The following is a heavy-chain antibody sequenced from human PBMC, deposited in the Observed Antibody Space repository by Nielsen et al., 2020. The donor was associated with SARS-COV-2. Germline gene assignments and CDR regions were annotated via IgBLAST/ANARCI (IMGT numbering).Heavy chain of an antibody. CDR3: AKSRRRGYIYGPLDS. V-gene: IGHV3-30*18. CDR1: GFIFGAYG. J-gene: IGHJ4*02. CDR2: ISYDGTGK. Sequence: GGSLRLSCAASGFIFGAYGMHWVRQAPGKGLESVAVISYDGTGKKYADSVKGRFTISSDGSKSTLYLQMNSLRAEDTAVYYCAKSRRRGYIYGPLDSWGQGTLVTVSS. D-gene: IGHD5-18*01.